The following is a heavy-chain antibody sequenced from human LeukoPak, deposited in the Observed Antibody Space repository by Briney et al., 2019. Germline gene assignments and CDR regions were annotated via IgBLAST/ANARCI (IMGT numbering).Heavy chain of an antibody. V-gene: IGHV4-39*01. CDR1: GGSISSSSYY. D-gene: IGHD3-22*01. CDR3: ASSGGSSGYYYVVYFDY. CDR2: IYYSGST. Sequence: SETLSLTCTVSGGSISSSSYYWGWIRQPPGKGLEWIGSIYYSGSTYYNPSLKSRVTISVDTPKNQFSLKLSSVTAADTAVYYCASSGGSSGYYYVVYFDYWGQGTLVTVSS. J-gene: IGHJ4*02.